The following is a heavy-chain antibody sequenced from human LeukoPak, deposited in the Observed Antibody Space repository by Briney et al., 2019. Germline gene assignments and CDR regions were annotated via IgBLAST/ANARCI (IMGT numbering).Heavy chain of an antibody. CDR3: ARVTYYYGSGSPPIYYYYYMDV. CDR1: GYTFTSYD. Sequence: ASVKVSCKASGYTFTSYDINWVRQATGQGLEWMGWMNPNSGNTGYAQKFQGRVTMTRNTSISTAYMELSSLRSEDTAVYYCARVTYYYGSGSPPIYYYYYMDVWGKGTTVTISS. V-gene: IGHV1-8*01. CDR2: MNPNSGNT. J-gene: IGHJ6*03. D-gene: IGHD3-10*01.